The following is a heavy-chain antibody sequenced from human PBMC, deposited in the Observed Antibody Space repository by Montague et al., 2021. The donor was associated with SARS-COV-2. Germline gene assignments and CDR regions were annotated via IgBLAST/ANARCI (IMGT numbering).Heavy chain of an antibody. J-gene: IGHJ3*02. CDR2: IYYSGST. Sequence: SETRSLTCTVSGGSISSSSYYWGWIRQPPGQGLEWIGSIYYSGSTYYDPSLKSRVTISVDTSQNQFSLKLSSVTAADTAVYYYARFPTSYYYDSKAAPATPDAFDNWGQGTMVTVSS. D-gene: IGHD3-22*01. CDR3: ARFPTSYYYDSKAAPATPDAFDN. CDR1: GGSISSSSYY. V-gene: IGHV4-39*01.